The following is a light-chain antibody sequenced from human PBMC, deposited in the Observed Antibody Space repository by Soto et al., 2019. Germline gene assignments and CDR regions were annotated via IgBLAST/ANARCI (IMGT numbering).Light chain of an antibody. CDR2: DVT. Sequence: QSVLTQPASVSGSPGQSITISCSGTSSDVGGYNYVSWYQQHPGEAPQLMIYDVTNRPSGVSNRFSGSKSGNTASLTISGLQAEDEADYYCSSYTSSSTWVFGGGTKLTVL. J-gene: IGLJ3*02. CDR3: SSYTSSSTWV. V-gene: IGLV2-14*03. CDR1: SSDVGGYNY.